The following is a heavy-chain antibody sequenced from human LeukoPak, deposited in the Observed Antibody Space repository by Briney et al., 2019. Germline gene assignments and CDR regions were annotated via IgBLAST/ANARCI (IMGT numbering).Heavy chain of an antibody. J-gene: IGHJ5*02. CDR1: GGTFSSYA. Sequence: GASVKVSCKASGGTFSSYAISWVRQAPGQGLEWMGWINPDTGDTSYAQNFQGRVTLTRDTSVSTVYVELSRLRSDDTAVYYCARSDSYTWFDPWGQGTLVTVSS. CDR3: ARSDSYTWFDP. CDR2: INPDTGDT. D-gene: IGHD2-15*01. V-gene: IGHV1-2*02.